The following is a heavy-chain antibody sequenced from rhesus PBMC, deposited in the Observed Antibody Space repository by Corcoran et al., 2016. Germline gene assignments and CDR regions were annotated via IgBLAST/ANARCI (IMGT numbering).Heavy chain of an antibody. CDR2: IYGSSGST. Sequence: QVQLQESGPGVVKPSETLSLTCAVSGYSISSGYDWSWIRQTPGKGLEWIVYIYGSSGSTNYNPSLKNRVTISKDTSKNQFSLKLSSVTAADTAVYYCARDGGSWKGYFDYWGQGVLVTVSS. CDR3: ARDGGSWKGYFDY. V-gene: IGHV4-76*01. CDR1: GYSISSGYD. J-gene: IGHJ4*01. D-gene: IGHD6-25*01.